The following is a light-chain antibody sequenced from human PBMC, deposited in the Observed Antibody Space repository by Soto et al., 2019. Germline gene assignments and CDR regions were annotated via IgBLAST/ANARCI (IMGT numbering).Light chain of an antibody. J-gene: IGKJ2*01. V-gene: IGKV3-20*01. CDR1: QSVSSSY. CDR2: GAS. CDR3: QQYGSSPMYT. Sequence: EIVLTQSPGTLSLSPGERATLSCRASQSVSSSYLDWYQQKPGQAPRLLIHGASARATGIPDRFSGSGSGTDFTLTISRLEPEDFAVYFCQQYGSSPMYTFGQGTKLEIK.